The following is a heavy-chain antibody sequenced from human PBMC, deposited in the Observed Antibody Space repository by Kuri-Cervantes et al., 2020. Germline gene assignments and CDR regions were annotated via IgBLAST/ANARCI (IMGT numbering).Heavy chain of an antibody. CDR1: GGPISRYY. V-gene: IGHV4-59*01. CDR3: ARDLRLLWFGESGPYYYGMDV. CDR2: IYYSGST. Sequence: SETLSLTCTVSGGPISRYYWSWIRQPPGKGLEWIGYIYYSGSTNYNPSLKSRVTISVDTSKNQFSLKLSSVTAADTAVYYCARDLRLLWFGESGPYYYGMDVWGQGTTVTVSS. J-gene: IGHJ6*02. D-gene: IGHD3-10*01.